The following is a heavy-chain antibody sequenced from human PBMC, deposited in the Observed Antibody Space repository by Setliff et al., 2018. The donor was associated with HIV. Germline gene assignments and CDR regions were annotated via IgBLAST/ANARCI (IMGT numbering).Heavy chain of an antibody. CDR3: MRGRSITIFGVAYFDF. CDR2: VFHSGST. Sequence: PSETLSLTCAVSGYSISSGYHWGWIRQPPGKGLEWIGSVFHSGSTYYNPSLKSRVTISVDMSNNQFSLKVTSVTAADTAVYYCMRGRSITIFGVAYFDFWGQGTQVTVSS. J-gene: IGHJ4*02. D-gene: IGHD3-3*01. CDR1: GYSISSGYH. V-gene: IGHV4-38-2*01.